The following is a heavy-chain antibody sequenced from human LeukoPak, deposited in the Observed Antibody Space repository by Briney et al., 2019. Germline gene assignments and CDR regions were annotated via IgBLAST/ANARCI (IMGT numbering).Heavy chain of an antibody. V-gene: IGHV3-48*01. J-gene: IGHJ4*02. Sequence: GGSLRLSCAASGFTFSSYSMNWVRQAPGKGLEWVSYISSSSSTIYFADSVKGRFTISRDTAKNSLYLQMNSLRAEDTAVYYCARGHYGDYVPFDYWGQGTLVTVSS. D-gene: IGHD4-17*01. CDR3: ARGHYGDYVPFDY. CDR1: GFTFSSYS. CDR2: ISSSSSTI.